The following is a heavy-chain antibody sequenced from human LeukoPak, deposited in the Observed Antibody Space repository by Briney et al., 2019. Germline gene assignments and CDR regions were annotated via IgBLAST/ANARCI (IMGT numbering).Heavy chain of an antibody. CDR2: ISAYNGNT. CDR3: ARAPGYCSGGSCYSSWFDP. J-gene: IGHJ5*02. CDR1: GYXFTSYG. D-gene: IGHD2-15*01. V-gene: IGHV1-18*01. Sequence: ASVKVSCKASGYXFTSYGMSWVRQAPGQGLEWMGWISAYNGNTNYAQKLQGRVTMTTDTSTSTAYMELRSLRSDDTAVYYCARAPGYCSGGSCYSSWFDPWGQGTLVTVSS.